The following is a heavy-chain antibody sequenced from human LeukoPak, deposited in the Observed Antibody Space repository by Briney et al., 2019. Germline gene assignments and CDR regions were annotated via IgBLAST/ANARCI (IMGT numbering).Heavy chain of an antibody. CDR2: ISPHSGKT. V-gene: IGHV1-18*04. D-gene: IGHD4-23*01. Sequence: GASVKVSCXASGYIFISHGISWVRQPPGQGLEWVGWISPHSGKTECAQKFQGRVSMTRDRSTSTVYMELRSLRSDETAVYYCARESPPLTPVITKYYQYFMDVWGNGTPGTVSS. J-gene: IGHJ6*03. CDR1: GYIFISHG. CDR3: ARESPPLTPVITKYYQYFMDV.